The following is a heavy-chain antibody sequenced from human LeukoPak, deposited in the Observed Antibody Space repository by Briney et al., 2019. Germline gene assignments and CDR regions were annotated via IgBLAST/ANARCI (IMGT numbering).Heavy chain of an antibody. CDR3: ARAPYSHVLYYFDY. CDR2: INHSGST. V-gene: IGHV4-34*01. Sequence: SETLSLTCAVYGGSFSGYYWSWIRQPPGKGLEWIGEINHSGSTNYNPSLKSRVTISVDTSKNQFSLKLSSVTAADTAVYYCARAPYSHVLYYFDYWGQGTLVTVSS. J-gene: IGHJ4*02. D-gene: IGHD5-18*01. CDR1: GGSFSGYY.